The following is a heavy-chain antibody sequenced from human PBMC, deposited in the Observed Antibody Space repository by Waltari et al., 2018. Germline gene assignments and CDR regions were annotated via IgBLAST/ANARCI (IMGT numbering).Heavy chain of an antibody. D-gene: IGHD2-2*02. CDR2: INHSGST. J-gene: IGHJ6*02. CDR3: ARGAGYCSSTSCYTPFYYGMDV. CDR1: GGSFSGYY. V-gene: IGHV4-34*01. Sequence: QVQLQQWGAGLLKPSETLSLTCAVYGGSFSGYYWSWIRQPPGKGLEWIGEINHSGSTNYNPSLKSRVTISVDTSKNQFSLKLSSVTAADTAVYYCARGAGYCSSTSCYTPFYYGMDVWGQGTTVTVSS.